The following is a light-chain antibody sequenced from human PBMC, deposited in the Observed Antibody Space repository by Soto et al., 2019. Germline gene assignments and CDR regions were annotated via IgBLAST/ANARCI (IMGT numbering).Light chain of an antibody. CDR1: TGAVTSGYY. CDR2: STS. J-gene: IGLJ3*02. Sequence: QAVVTQEPSLTVSPGGTVTLTCASSTGAVTSGYYPNWFQQKPGQAPRALIYSTSYKHSWTPARFSGSLLGGKAALTLSGVQPEDEAEYYCLIYYGGAWVFGGGTKLTVL. CDR3: LIYYGGAWV. V-gene: IGLV7-43*01.